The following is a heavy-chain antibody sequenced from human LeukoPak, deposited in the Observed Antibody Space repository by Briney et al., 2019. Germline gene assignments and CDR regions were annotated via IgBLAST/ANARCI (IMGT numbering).Heavy chain of an antibody. CDR2: IYTSGST. CDR3: ASVSMVQGIISHDAFDI. V-gene: IGHV4-4*07. J-gene: IGHJ3*02. D-gene: IGHD3-10*01. CDR1: GGSISSYY. Sequence: KTSETLSLTCTVSGGSISSYYWSWIRQPAGKGLEWIGRIYTSGSTNYNPSLKSRVTMSVDTSKNQFSLKLSSVTAADTAVYYCASVSMVQGIISHDAFDIWGQGTMVTVSS.